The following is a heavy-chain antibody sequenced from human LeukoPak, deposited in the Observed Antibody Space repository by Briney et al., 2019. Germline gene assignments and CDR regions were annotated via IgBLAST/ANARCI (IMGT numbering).Heavy chain of an antibody. CDR1: GSNFTSYW. V-gene: IGHV5-51*01. CDR3: ARERSSGYYTEDDFDI. J-gene: IGHJ3*02. CDR2: IYPGDSDT. Sequence: GESLQISCQASGSNFTSYWIGWVRQLPEKGLERMGIIYPGDSDTRYSPSFQGQVTISADKSISTAYLQWSSLKASDTAMYYCARERSSGYYTEDDFDIWGQGTMVTVSS. D-gene: IGHD3-22*01.